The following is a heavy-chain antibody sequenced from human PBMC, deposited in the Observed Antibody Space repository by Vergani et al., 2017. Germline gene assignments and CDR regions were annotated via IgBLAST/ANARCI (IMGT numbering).Heavy chain of an antibody. D-gene: IGHD5-18*01. CDR2: IYYSGST. CDR1: GGSISSGGYY. CDR3: ARGIGSATAIRRGENWFDP. J-gene: IGHJ5*02. V-gene: IGHV4-31*03. Sequence: QVQLQESGPGLVKPSQTLSLTCTVSGGSISSGGYYWSWIRQHPGKGLEWIGYIYYSGSTYYNPSLKSRVTISGDTSKNQFSLKLSSVTAADTAVYYCARGIGSATAIRRGENWFDPWGQGTLVTVSS.